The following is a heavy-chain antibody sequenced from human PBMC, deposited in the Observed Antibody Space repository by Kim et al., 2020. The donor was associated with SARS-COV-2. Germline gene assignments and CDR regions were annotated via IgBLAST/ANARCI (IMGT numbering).Heavy chain of an antibody. D-gene: IGHD3-16*01. Sequence: SETLSLTCTVSGVSVSSGDHYWSWIRQPPGKGLEWIGYIYYSGSTTYNPSLKSRVTISVDTSKKQFSLKLSSVTAADTAVYHCARLRGNTLSLDDWGQGTLVTVSS. V-gene: IGHV4-61*08. J-gene: IGHJ4*02. CDR3: ARLRGNTLSLDD. CDR1: GVSVSSGDHY. CDR2: IYYSGST.